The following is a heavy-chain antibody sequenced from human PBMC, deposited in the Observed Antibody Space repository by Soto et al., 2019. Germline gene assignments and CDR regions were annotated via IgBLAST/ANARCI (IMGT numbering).Heavy chain of an antibody. CDR1: GFTFDDYA. CDR2: ISWNSGSI. Sequence: EVQLVESGGGLVQPGRSLRLSCAASGFTFDDYAMHWVRQAPGKGLEWVSGISWNSGSIGYADSVKGRFTISRDNAKNSLYLQMNSLRAEDTALYYCAKSRGLGGVYYYYGMDVW. V-gene: IGHV3-9*01. J-gene: IGHJ6*01. CDR3: AKSRGLGGVYYYYGMDV. D-gene: IGHD3-10*01.